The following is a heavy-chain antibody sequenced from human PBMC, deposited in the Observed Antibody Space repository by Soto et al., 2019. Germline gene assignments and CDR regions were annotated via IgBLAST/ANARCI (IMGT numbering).Heavy chain of an antibody. CDR2: MNPNSGNT. CDR1: GYTFTSYD. Sequence: PGASVKVSCKASGYTFTSYDINWVRQATGQGLEWMGWMNPNSGNTGYAQKFQGRVTMTRNTSISTAYMELSSLRSEDTAVYYCARAETFWSGYTWYYYYMDVWGKGTTVTVSS. CDR3: ARAETFWSGYTWYYYYMDV. D-gene: IGHD3-3*01. V-gene: IGHV1-8*01. J-gene: IGHJ6*03.